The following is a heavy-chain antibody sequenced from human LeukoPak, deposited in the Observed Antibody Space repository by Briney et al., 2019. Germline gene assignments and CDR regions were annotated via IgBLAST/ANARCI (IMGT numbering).Heavy chain of an antibody. CDR3: ARMENYDYVWGSYRYNNWFDP. CDR1: GGSFSGYY. D-gene: IGHD3-16*02. J-gene: IGHJ5*02. V-gene: IGHV4-34*01. Sequence: SETLSLTCAVYGGSFSGYYWSWIRQPPGKGLEWIGEINHSGSTNYNPSLKSRVTISVDTSKNQFSLKLSSVTAADTAVYYCARMENYDYVWGSYRYNNWFDPWGQGTLVTVSS. CDR2: INHSGST.